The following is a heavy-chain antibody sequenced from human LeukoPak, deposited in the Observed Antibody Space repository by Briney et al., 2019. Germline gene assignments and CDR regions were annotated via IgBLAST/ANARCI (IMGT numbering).Heavy chain of an antibody. V-gene: IGHV4-59*01. CDR2: IYYSGST. CDR1: GGSFSSYY. Sequence: PSETLSLTCAVYGGSFSSYYWSWIRQPPGKGLEWIGYIYYSGSTNYNPSLKSRVTISVDTSKNQFSLKLSSVTAADTAVYYCARGQFDSSGWYYFDYWGQGTLVTVSS. J-gene: IGHJ4*02. D-gene: IGHD6-19*01. CDR3: ARGQFDSSGWYYFDY.